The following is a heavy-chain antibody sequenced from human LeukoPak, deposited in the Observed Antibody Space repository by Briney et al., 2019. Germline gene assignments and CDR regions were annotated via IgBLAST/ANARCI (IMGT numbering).Heavy chain of an antibody. CDR3: ARGREVRGVSWFDP. Sequence: SVKVSCKASGGTFSSYAISWVRQAPGQGLEWMGGIIPIFGTANYAQKFQGRVTITTDESTSTAYMELSSLRSEDTAVYYCARGREVRGVSWFDPWGQGTLVTVSS. CDR2: IIPIFGTA. V-gene: IGHV1-69*05. D-gene: IGHD3-10*01. J-gene: IGHJ5*02. CDR1: GGTFSSYA.